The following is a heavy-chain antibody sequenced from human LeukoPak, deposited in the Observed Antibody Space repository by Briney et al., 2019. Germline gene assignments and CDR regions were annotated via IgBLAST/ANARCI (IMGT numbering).Heavy chain of an antibody. V-gene: IGHV3-7*01. CDR2: MDPSGSQK. CDR1: GFTFNRSW. D-gene: IGHD1-1*01. CDR3: AIWTSGNS. Sequence: PGESLKISCTASGFTFNRSWMNWVRQAPGKGLEWVANMDPSGSQKRYVDSVKGRFTISKDNPGTSLYLDMNSLRAEDTAIYYCAIWTSGNSWGQGTLVTVSS. J-gene: IGHJ4*02.